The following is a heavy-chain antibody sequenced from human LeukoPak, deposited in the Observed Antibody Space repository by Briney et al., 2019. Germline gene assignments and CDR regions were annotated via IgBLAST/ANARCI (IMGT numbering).Heavy chain of an antibody. CDR3: ARIVAGRVDY. CDR2: IYYSGST. Sequence: SGTLPLTCAVSGGSISSSNWWSWVRQPPGKGLEWIGSIYYSGSTYYNPSLKSRVTISVDTSKNQFSLKLSSVTPADTAVYYCARIVAGRVDYWGQGTLVTVSS. CDR1: GGSISSSNW. V-gene: IGHV4-4*02. J-gene: IGHJ4*02. D-gene: IGHD6-19*01.